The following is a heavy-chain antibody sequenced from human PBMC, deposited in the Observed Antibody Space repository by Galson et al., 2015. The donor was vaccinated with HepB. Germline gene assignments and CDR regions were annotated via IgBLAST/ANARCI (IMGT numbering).Heavy chain of an antibody. D-gene: IGHD6-19*01. CDR1: GFTFSSYA. J-gene: IGHJ4*02. CDR3: ARDLGDSSGSY. CDR2: ISYDGSNK. V-gene: IGHV3-30-3*01. Sequence: SLRLSCAASGFTFSSYAMHWVRQAPGKGLEWVAVISYDGSNKYYADSVKGRFTISRDNSKNTLYLQMNSLRAEDTAVYYCARDLGDSSGSYWDQGTLVTVSS.